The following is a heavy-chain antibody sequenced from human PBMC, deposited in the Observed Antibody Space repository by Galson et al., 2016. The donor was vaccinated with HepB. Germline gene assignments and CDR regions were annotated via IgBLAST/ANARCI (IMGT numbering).Heavy chain of an antibody. J-gene: IGHJ4*02. CDR3: AKDSKIGIYGVAGAVDY. Sequence: SLRLSCAASGFTFSNFAMSWVRQAPGKGLEWVSVISGSGGNTYYTDSVKGRFTISRDNSKNTLYLQMNSLRAEDTAVYYCAKDSKIGIYGVAGAVDYWGQGTLVTVSS. V-gene: IGHV3-23*01. D-gene: IGHD3-3*01. CDR1: GFTFSNFA. CDR2: ISGSGGNT.